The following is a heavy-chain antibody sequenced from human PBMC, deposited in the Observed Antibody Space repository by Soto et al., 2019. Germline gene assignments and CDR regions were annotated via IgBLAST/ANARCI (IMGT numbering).Heavy chain of an antibody. V-gene: IGHV1-58*01. CDR2: IVVGSGNT. CDR3: AEDLEWFPVGRFDY. Sequence: SVKVSCKASGFTFTSSAVQWVRQARGQRLEWIGWIVVGSGNTNYAQKFQERVTITRDMSTSTAYMELSSLRSEDTAVYYCAEDLEWFPVGRFDYWGQGTLVTVSS. CDR1: GFTFTSSA. D-gene: IGHD3-3*01. J-gene: IGHJ4*02.